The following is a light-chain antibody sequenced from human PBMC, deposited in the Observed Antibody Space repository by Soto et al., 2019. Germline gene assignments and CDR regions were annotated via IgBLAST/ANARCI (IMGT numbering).Light chain of an antibody. CDR2: DAS. CDR1: QDIGTY. Sequence: AIRMTQSPSSFSASTGDRVSITFRATQDIGTYLAWYPQIPGKAPKLLIYDASTLQTGVPSRFSGSGSGTDFTLTISYLQSEDFGTYYCEQFYNYPRTFGQGTKVDIK. J-gene: IGKJ1*01. CDR3: EQFYNYPRT. V-gene: IGKV1-8*01.